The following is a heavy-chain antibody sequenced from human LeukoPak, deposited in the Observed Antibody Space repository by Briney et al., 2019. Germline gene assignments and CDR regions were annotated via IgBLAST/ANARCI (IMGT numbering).Heavy chain of an antibody. CDR1: GGSVSTTSYF. J-gene: IGHJ3*02. CDR2: IYHNGIT. Sequence: SETLSLTCTVSGGSVSTTSYFWAWIRQPPEKGLEWIGNIYHNGITYYNVSLKSRLTMSVDPSKNQFSMKLSSVTAADTAVYFCARHGPIRNAFDIWGQGTMVTVSS. CDR3: ARHGPIRNAFDI. D-gene: IGHD3-9*01. V-gene: IGHV4-39*01.